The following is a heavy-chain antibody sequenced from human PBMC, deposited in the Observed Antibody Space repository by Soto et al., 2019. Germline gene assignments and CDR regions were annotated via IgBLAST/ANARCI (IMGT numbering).Heavy chain of an antibody. V-gene: IGHV3-30-3*01. J-gene: IGHJ6*02. CDR1: GFTFSSYA. Sequence: PGGSLRLSCAASGFTFSSYAMHWVRQAPGKGLEWVAVISYDGSNKYYADSVKGRFTISRDNSKNTLYLQMNSLRAEDTAVYYCARDQHYSGYEGYGMDVWGQGTTVTVSS. CDR3: ARDQHYSGYEGYGMDV. CDR2: ISYDGSNK. D-gene: IGHD5-12*01.